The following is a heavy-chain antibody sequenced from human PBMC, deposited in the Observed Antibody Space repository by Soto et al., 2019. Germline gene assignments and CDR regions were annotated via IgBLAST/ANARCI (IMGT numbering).Heavy chain of an antibody. V-gene: IGHV1-69*06. CDR1: GGTFSSYA. CDR2: IIPIFGTA. J-gene: IGHJ5*02. CDR3: ARGYCSSTSCWFDP. Sequence: SVKVSCKASGGTFSSYAISWVRQAPGQGLEWMGGIIPIFGTANYAQKFQGRVTITADKSTSTAYMELSSLRSEDTAVYYCARGYCSSTSCWFDPWGQGTLVTVSS. D-gene: IGHD2-2*01.